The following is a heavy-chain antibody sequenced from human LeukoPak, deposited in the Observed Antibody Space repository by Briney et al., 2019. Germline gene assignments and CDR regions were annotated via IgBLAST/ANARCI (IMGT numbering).Heavy chain of an antibody. Sequence: GGSLRLSCAASGFTVSSNYMSWVRQAPGKGLEWVSIIYNADTTYYADSVKGRFTVSRDNSKNTVYLQMNNMRVDDTAVYYCARVAGWHWFDPWGQGTLVTVSS. J-gene: IGHJ5*02. CDR2: IYNADTT. D-gene: IGHD6-19*01. V-gene: IGHV3-66*01. CDR3: ARVAGWHWFDP. CDR1: GFTVSSNY.